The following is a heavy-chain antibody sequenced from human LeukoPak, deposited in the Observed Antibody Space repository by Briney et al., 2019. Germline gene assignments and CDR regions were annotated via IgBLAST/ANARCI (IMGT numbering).Heavy chain of an antibody. Sequence: PGGSLRLSCAASGFTFSSYGMSWVRQAPGKGLEWVGRIRSKADGGTTDYAAPMKGRFTISRDDSKNTLYLQMNSLKTEDTAVYYCTTTPYYDILTGYYTLKGVFQHRGQGTLVTVSS. CDR3: TTTPYYDILTGYYTLKGVFQH. CDR1: GFTFSSYG. D-gene: IGHD3-9*01. V-gene: IGHV3-15*01. J-gene: IGHJ1*01. CDR2: IRSKADGGTT.